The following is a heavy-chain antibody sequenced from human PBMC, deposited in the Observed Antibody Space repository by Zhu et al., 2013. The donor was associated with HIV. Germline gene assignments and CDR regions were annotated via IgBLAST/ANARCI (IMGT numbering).Heavy chain of an antibody. CDR1: GFTFSSYA. V-gene: IGHV3-30-3*01. CDR3: ARDLHMVRGVISS. Sequence: VQLVESGGGLVQPGGSLRLSCAASGFTFSSYAMHWVRQAPGKGLEWVAVISYDGSNKYYADSVKGRFTITRDNSKNTLYLQMNSLRAEDTAVYYCARDLHMVRGVISSWGQGTLVTVSS. J-gene: IGHJ4*02. CDR2: ISYDGSNK. D-gene: IGHD3-10*01.